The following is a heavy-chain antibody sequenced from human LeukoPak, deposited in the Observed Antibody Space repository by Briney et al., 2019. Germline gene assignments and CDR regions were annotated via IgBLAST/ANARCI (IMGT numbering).Heavy chain of an antibody. Sequence: GESLKISCAASGFTFSSYAMSWVRQAPGKGLEWVSAISGSGGSTYYADSVKGRFTISRDNSKNTLYLQMNSLRAEDTAVYYCAKGGRSSAVNWFDPWGQGTLVTVSS. V-gene: IGHV3-23*01. CDR2: ISGSGGST. J-gene: IGHJ5*02. CDR3: AKGGRSSAVNWFDP. CDR1: GFTFSSYA. D-gene: IGHD6-6*01.